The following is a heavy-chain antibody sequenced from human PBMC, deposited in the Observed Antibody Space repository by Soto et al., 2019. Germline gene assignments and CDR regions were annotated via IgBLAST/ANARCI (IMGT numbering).Heavy chain of an antibody. Sequence: ASVKVSCKASGYTFTSYGISWVRQAPGQGLEWMGWISGYNGDTNYAQKHQGRVTMTTDTSTSTAYMELRNLRSDDTAVYYCARAPQTVAGAGIWYWGQGTLVTVSS. J-gene: IGHJ4*02. V-gene: IGHV1-18*04. D-gene: IGHD6-13*01. CDR3: ARAPQTVAGAGIWY. CDR1: GYTFTSYG. CDR2: ISGYNGDT.